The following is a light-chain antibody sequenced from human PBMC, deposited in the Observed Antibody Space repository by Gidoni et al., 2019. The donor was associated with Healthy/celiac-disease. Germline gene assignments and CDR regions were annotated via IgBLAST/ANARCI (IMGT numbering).Light chain of an antibody. CDR1: QSVLYSSNNKNY. V-gene: IGKV4-1*01. CDR3: QQYYSTPYT. J-gene: IGKJ2*01. CDR2: WAY. Sequence: DIVMTQSPDSLAVSLGERATINCKSSQSVLYSSNNKNYLAWYQQKPGQPPKLLIYWAYTRESGVPDRFSGSGSVTDFTLTISSLQAEDVAVYYCQQYYSTPYTFGQGTKLEIK.